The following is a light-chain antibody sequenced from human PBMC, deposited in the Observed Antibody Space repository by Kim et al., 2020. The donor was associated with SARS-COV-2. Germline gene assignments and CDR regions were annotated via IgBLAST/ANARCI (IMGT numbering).Light chain of an antibody. Sequence: LTQPPSVSKGLRQTATLTCTGNNNNVGNQGAAWLQQHQGHPPKLLSYRNNNQPSGISERFSASRSGDTASLTITGLQPEDETDYYCSAWDSSLNAWVFGGGTQLTVL. CDR2: RNN. J-gene: IGLJ3*02. V-gene: IGLV10-54*04. CDR3: SAWDSSLNAWV. CDR1: NNNVGNQG.